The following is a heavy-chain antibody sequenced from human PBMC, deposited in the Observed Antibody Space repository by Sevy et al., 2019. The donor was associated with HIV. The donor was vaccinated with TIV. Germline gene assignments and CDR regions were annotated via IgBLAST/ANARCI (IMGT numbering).Heavy chain of an antibody. Sequence: GGSLRLSCAASGFTFSSYGMHWVRQAPGKGLEWVAVISYDGSNKYYADSVKGRFTISRDNSKNTLYLQMNSLRAEDTAVYYCAKSGGSSSWYLDYWGQGTLVAVSS. CDR2: ISYDGSNK. D-gene: IGHD6-13*01. J-gene: IGHJ4*02. V-gene: IGHV3-30*18. CDR1: GFTFSSYG. CDR3: AKSGGSSSWYLDY.